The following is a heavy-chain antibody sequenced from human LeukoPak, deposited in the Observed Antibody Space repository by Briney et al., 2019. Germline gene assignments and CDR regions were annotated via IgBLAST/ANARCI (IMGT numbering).Heavy chain of an antibody. CDR3: ARGDDSSGVDY. V-gene: IGHV4-39*07. CDR2: IYYSGST. J-gene: IGHJ4*02. CDR1: GGSISSSSYY. Sequence: PSETLSLTCTVSGGSISSSSYYWGWIRQPPGKGLEWIGSIYYSGSTYYNPSLESRVTISVDTSKNQFSLKLSSVTAADTAVYYCARGDDSSGVDYWGQGTLVTVSS. D-gene: IGHD3-22*01.